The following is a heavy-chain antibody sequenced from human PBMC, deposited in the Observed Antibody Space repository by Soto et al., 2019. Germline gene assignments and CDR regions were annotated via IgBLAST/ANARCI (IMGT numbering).Heavy chain of an antibody. CDR2: IDYSGST. V-gene: IGHV4-30-4*01. Sequence: PSETLSLNCTVSGDSISNRDYYWNWIRHSPGKGLEWIASIDYSGSTYYNPSLKSRVVISADTSKNLFSLKLRSVTAADTALYLSARDGPYYDAFDVWGQGTTVTV. J-gene: IGHJ3*01. CDR3: ARDGPYYDAFDV. D-gene: IGHD1-26*01. CDR1: GDSISNRDYY.